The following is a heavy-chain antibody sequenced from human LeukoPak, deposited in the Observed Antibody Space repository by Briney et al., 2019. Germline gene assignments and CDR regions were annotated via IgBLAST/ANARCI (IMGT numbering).Heavy chain of an antibody. CDR3: ARPNQYCIGDSCYSGHY. D-gene: IGHD2-15*01. CDR2: IYSSGST. CDR1: GGSISNSYY. V-gene: IGHV4-39*01. Sequence: PETLSLTCTVSGGSISNSYYWGWFRQPPGKGLEWIGSIYSSGSTYYNPSLKSRVTISVDTSKNQFSLKLSSVTAADTAIYYCARPNQYCIGDSCYSGHYWGQGTLVTVSS. J-gene: IGHJ4*02.